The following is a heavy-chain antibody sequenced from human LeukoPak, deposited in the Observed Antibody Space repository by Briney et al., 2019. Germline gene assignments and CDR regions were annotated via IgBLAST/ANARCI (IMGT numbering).Heavy chain of an antibody. CDR2: INPNSGGT. D-gene: IGHD6-13*01. CDR3: ARDPYSSTSLDY. CDR1: GYTFTGYY. Sequence: ASVNVSCKASGYTFTGYYMHWVRQAPGQGLEWMGRINPNSGGTNYAQKFQGRVTMTRDTSISTAYMELSRLRSDDTAVYYCARDPYSSTSLDYWGQGTLVTVSS. V-gene: IGHV1-2*06. J-gene: IGHJ4*02.